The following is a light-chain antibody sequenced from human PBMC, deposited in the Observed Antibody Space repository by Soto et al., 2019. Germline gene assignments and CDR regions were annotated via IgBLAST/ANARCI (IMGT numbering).Light chain of an antibody. CDR2: DVS. CDR3: QQYNNWPS. V-gene: IGKV3-15*01. CDR1: QSVGSS. Sequence: EILFTHAPGTLSVSPGNRATLSCMASQSVGSSSLAWYQQKPGQAPRLLMYDVSNRATGVPARFSGSGSETEFTLTIRSLQSEDFAVYFCQQYNNWPSFGQGTRLEIK. J-gene: IGKJ5*01.